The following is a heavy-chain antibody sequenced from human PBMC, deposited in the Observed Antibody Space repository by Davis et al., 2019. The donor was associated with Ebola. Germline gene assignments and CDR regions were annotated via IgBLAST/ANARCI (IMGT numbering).Heavy chain of an antibody. J-gene: IGHJ4*02. Sequence: MPSETLSLTCTVSGGSISSYYWSWIRQPPGKGLEWIGYIYYSGSTNYNPSLKSRVTISVDTSKNQFSLKLSSVTAADTAVYYCARRFTMVQGVIITSSYFDYWGQGTLVTVSS. D-gene: IGHD3-10*01. CDR3: ARRFTMVQGVIITSSYFDY. CDR1: GGSISSYY. CDR2: IYYSGST. V-gene: IGHV4-59*08.